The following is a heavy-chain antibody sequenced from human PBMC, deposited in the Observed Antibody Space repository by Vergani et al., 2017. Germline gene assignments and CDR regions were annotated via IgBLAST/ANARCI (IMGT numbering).Heavy chain of an antibody. V-gene: IGHV4-38-2*01. Sequence: QVQLLESGPGLLKPSETLSLTCSVSGYSITSGYYWGWIRQPPGRGPEWIGSTYHTGSAYYNPSLKSRVTVSVDTSLTQVSLKLNSVTAADTAVYYCVRTVALWFGETKDGGWFDPWGQGTLVTVTS. CDR3: VRTVALWFGETKDGGWFDP. D-gene: IGHD3-10*01. CDR1: GYSITSGYY. CDR2: TYHTGSA. J-gene: IGHJ5*02.